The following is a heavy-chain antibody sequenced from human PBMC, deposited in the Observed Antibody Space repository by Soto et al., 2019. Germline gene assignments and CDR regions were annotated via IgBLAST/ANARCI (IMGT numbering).Heavy chain of an antibody. J-gene: IGHJ5*02. CDR3: AKAYRRQQQPFQYNWLDP. Sequence: EVQLLESGGGLVQPGGSLRLSCAASGFTFSTYAMSWLRQTPGKGLEWVSGISDGGGTTYYADSVKGRFTISRDNSKSTLYLQMESLRAEDTAVYYCAKAYRRQQQPFQYNWLDPWGQGTLVTVSS. CDR1: GFTFSTYA. D-gene: IGHD6-13*01. V-gene: IGHV3-23*01. CDR2: ISDGGGTT.